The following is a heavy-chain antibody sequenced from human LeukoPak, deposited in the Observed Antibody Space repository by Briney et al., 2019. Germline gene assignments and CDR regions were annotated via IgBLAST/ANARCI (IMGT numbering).Heavy chain of an antibody. CDR3: ARGAEAETSPLEL. D-gene: IGHD6-13*01. V-gene: IGHV1-2*02. CDR1: GYIFSDYY. CDR2: INPKSGAA. Sequence: GASVKVSCKASGYIFSDYYMHWVRQAPGQGLEWLGWINPKSGAADYAQQFRGRVTMTRDTSINTDYMEMKRVTSDDTAVYYCARGAEAETSPLELWGQGTLVIVS. J-gene: IGHJ4*02.